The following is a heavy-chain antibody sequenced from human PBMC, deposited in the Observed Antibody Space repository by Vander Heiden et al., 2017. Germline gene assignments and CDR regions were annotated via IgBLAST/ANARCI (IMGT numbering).Heavy chain of an antibody. CDR3: AKGGIAARYLFDS. Sequence: EVQLLQSGGGLVQPGGSLRLSCEASGFNFLTYGMRWVRQAPGKGLEWVSMITGSGDYTTYADSVKGRFTTSTDTSKTTVFLQMNSLKDEDTAIYYCAKGGIAARYLFDSWGHGVLVTVSS. V-gene: IGHV3-23*01. CDR2: ITGSGDYT. J-gene: IGHJ4*01. CDR1: GFNFLTYG. D-gene: IGHD6-6*01.